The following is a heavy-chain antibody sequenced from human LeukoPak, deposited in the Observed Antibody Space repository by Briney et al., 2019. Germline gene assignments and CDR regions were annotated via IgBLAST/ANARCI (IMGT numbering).Heavy chain of an antibody. J-gene: IGHJ4*02. V-gene: IGHV4-39*07. CDR1: GGSISSSSYY. CDR3: ARRRTDRRYYYDSSRGPFDY. CDR2: IYYSGST. D-gene: IGHD3-22*01. Sequence: PSETLSLTCTVSGGSISSSSYYWGWIRQPPGKGLEWIGSIYYSGSTYYNPSLKSRVTISVDTSKNQFSLKLSSVTAADTAVYYCARRRTDRRYYYDSSRGPFDYWGQGTLVTVSS.